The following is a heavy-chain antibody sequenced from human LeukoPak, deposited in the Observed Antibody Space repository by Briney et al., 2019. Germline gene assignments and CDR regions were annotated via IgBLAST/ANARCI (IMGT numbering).Heavy chain of an antibody. CDR2: INTDGTST. J-gene: IGHJ1*01. V-gene: IGHV3-74*01. CDR3: VPGVTVAGTGYFQH. CDR1: GFTFSSYW. D-gene: IGHD6-19*01. Sequence: PGGSLRPSCAASGFTFSSYWMHWVRQAPGKGLVWVSRINTDGTSTSYADSVKGRFTISRDNAKNTLYLQMSSLRAEDTAVYYCVPGVTVAGTGYFQHWGQGTLVTASS.